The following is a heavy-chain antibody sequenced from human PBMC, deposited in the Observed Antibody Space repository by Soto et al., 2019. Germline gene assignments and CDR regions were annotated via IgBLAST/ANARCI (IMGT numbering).Heavy chain of an antibody. CDR2: IYTDGSIT. V-gene: IGHV3-74*03. Sequence: PGGSLRLSCAASGFTFSGYWMHWVRQAPGKGLVWVSRIYTDGSITTYADSVKGRFTMSRDNAKNTLYLQMNSLRAEDTAVYYFASGGYYDSSVYRIEKFDYWGQGTLVTVSS. CDR1: GFTFSGYW. J-gene: IGHJ4*02. CDR3: ASGGYYDSSVYRIEKFDY. D-gene: IGHD3-22*01.